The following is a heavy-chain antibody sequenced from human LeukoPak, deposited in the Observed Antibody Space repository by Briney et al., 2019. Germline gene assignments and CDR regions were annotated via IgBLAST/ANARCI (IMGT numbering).Heavy chain of an antibody. D-gene: IGHD6-13*01. V-gene: IGHV1-2*02. CDR2: INPNSGGT. J-gene: IGHJ4*02. Sequence: ASVKVSCKASGYTFTGYYMHWVRQAPGQGLEWMGWINPNSGGTNYAQKFQGRVTMTRDTSISTAYMELSRLRSDDTAAYYCARGHPNIAAAGTDFWGQGTLVTVSS. CDR3: ARGHPNIAAAGTDF. CDR1: GYTFTGYY.